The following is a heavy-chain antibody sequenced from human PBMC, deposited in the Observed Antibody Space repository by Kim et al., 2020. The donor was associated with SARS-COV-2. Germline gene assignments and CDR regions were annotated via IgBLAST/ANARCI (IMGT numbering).Heavy chain of an antibody. CDR1: GFTFSSYA. D-gene: IGHD3-10*01. CDR3: AKPLPERTMVRGVIKPADWYFDL. J-gene: IGHJ2*01. CDR2: ISGSGGST. Sequence: GGSLRLSCAASGFTFSSYAMSWVHQAPGKGLEWVSAISGSGGSTYYADSVKGRFTISRDNSKNTLYLQMNSLRAEDTAVYYCAKPLPERTMVRGVIKPADWYFDLWGRGTLVTVSS. V-gene: IGHV3-23*01.